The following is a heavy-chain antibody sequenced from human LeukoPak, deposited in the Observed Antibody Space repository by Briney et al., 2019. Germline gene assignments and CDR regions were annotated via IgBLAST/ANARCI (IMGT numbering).Heavy chain of an antibody. Sequence: KPGGSLRLSCAASGFTFSDYYMSWIRQAPGKGLEWVSYISSSGSTIYYADSVKGRFTISRDNAKNSLYLQMNSLRAEDTAVYYCARDYSHYYDSSFFFDYWGQGTLVTVSS. CDR1: GFTFSDYY. D-gene: IGHD3-22*01. CDR3: ARDYSHYYDSSFFFDY. V-gene: IGHV3-11*01. CDR2: ISSSGSTI. J-gene: IGHJ4*02.